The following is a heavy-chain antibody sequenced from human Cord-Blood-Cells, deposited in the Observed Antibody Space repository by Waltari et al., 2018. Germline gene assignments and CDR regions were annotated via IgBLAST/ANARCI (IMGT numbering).Heavy chain of an antibody. CDR2: IYYSGST. J-gene: IGHJ4*02. CDR1: GASIGSSSYY. D-gene: IGHD3-10*01. V-gene: IGHV4-39*01. CDR3: ARRDYYGSGSYDY. Sequence: QLQLQESGPGLVKPSETLSLPCTVPGASIGSSSYYWGWIRQPPGKGLEWIGSIYYSGSTYYNPSLKSRVTISVDTSKNQFSLKLSSVTAADTAVYYCARRDYYGSGSYDYWGQGTLVTVSS.